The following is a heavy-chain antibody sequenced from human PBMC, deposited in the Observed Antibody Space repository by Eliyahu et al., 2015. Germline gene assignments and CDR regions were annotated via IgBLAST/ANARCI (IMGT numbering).Heavy chain of an antibody. CDR1: GFTFSSYG. D-gene: IGHD6-6*01. V-gene: IGHV3-33*01. Sequence: QVQLVESGGGVVQPGRSLRLSCAASGFTFSSYGMPXXRQAPGKGLEWVAVIWYDGSNKYYADSVKGRFTISRDNSKNTLYLQMNSLRAEDTAVYYCASSIAARNGMDVWGQGTTVTVSS. CDR2: IWYDGSNK. CDR3: ASSIAARNGMDV. J-gene: IGHJ6*02.